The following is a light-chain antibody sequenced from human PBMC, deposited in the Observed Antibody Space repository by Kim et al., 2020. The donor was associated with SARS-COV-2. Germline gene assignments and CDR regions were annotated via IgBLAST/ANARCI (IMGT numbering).Light chain of an antibody. Sequence: SPGETGTLYCRASQRVSNNLAWYQQRRGKAPRLLIYGSFTRVTGIPARFSGSGSETEFTLTITSLQSEDFAVYYCQQYKNWPPITFGQGTRLEIK. J-gene: IGKJ5*01. CDR1: QRVSNN. CDR2: GSF. CDR3: QQYKNWPPIT. V-gene: IGKV3-15*01.